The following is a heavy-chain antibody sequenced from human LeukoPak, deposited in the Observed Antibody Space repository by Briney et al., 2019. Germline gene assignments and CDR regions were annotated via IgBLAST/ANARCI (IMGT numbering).Heavy chain of an antibody. V-gene: IGHV3-49*03. Sequence: GGSLRLSCTTSGFTFCDYRMIWLRQAPGKGLEWVAFIRSKAYGGTTDYAASVKGRFTISRDDSKSTAYLQMDSLKTADTAVYYCARVTYYYGSGSLYWGQGSLVTVSS. J-gene: IGHJ4*02. CDR3: ARVTYYYGSGSLY. D-gene: IGHD3-10*01. CDR1: GFTFCDYR. CDR2: IRSKAYGGTT.